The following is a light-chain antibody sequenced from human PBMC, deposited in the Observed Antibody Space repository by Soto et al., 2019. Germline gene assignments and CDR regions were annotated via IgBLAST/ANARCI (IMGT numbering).Light chain of an antibody. Sequence: QPVLTQPPSVSGAPGQRVTISCTGSSSNIGAGYNVHWYQQLPGTAHKLLIYGNSNRPSGVPDRFSGSKSGTSASLAITGLQAQDEADYYCQSYDSNLSVVFGGGTKLTVL. CDR2: GNS. CDR3: QSYDSNLSVV. J-gene: IGLJ2*01. CDR1: SSNIGAGYN. V-gene: IGLV1-40*01.